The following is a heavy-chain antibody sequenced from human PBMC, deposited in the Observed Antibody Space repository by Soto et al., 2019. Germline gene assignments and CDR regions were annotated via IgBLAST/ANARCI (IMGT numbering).Heavy chain of an antibody. CDR3: ARRGGATPGTFDY. CDR2: ITTYNGNT. V-gene: IGHV1-18*01. CDR1: GYSFSSYG. Sequence: QVQLVQSGTEVKKPGASVKVSCKASGYSFSSYGIGWVRQAPGQGLEWMGWITTYNGNTNYAQSLQGRVTMTTDTITSTVTMELRSLRSDDTAVYYCARRGGATPGTFDYWGQGTLVTVSS. J-gene: IGHJ4*02. D-gene: IGHD6-13*01.